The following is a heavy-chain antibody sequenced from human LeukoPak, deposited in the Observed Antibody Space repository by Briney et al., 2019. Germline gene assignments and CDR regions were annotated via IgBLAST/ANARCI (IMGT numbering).Heavy chain of an antibody. J-gene: IGHJ4*02. D-gene: IGHD5-24*01. Sequence: SETLSLTCTVSGGSISSTFWSWIRQPPGKGLEYIGYIYNSGTTNYNPSLKSRVTISVDTSKNQFSLKLSSVTAADTAIYYCAKSFSETERATITAYWLQGTLVSV. V-gene: IGHV4-59*01. CDR1: GGSISSTF. CDR3: AKSFSETERATITAY. CDR2: IYNSGTT.